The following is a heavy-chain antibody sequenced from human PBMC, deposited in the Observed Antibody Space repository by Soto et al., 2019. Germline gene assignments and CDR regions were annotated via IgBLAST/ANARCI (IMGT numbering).Heavy chain of an antibody. CDR3: AKGEGQWELPL. D-gene: IGHD1-7*01. CDR2: IIPVFGSP. J-gene: IGHJ4*02. Sequence: QLQLGQSGAEVKKPGSSVKVSCKASGGFVRSDPISWVRQAPGQGPEWIGGIIPVFGSPTYAEKFQGRVTITADESSRTAYLELTSLKSEDTAVYFCAKGEGQWELPLWGQGTQVTVSS. CDR1: GGFVRSDP. V-gene: IGHV1-69*01.